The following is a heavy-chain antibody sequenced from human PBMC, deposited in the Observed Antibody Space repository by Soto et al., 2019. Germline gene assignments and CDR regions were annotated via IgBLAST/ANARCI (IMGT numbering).Heavy chain of an antibody. D-gene: IGHD6-13*01. CDR3: ARRSSGTFDY. J-gene: IGHJ4*02. CDR1: GGSISSSSHY. CDR2: IYYSGST. V-gene: IGHV4-39*01. Sequence: QLQLQESGPGLVKPSETLSLTCTVSGGSISSSSHYWSWIRQPPGKGLEWMGSIYYSGSTYYNPSLKSRVTISVDTSKNQFSLKLSSVTAADTAVYYCARRSSGTFDYWGQGTLVTVSS.